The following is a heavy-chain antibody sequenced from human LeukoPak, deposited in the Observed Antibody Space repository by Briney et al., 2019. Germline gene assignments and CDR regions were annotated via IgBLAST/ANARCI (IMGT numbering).Heavy chain of an antibody. CDR3: AKEGGVYSTPYYMDV. Sequence: GGSLRLSCVASGFTFSSYGMNWVRQAPGKGLEWVSSIGTSGSYIYYTDSVKGRFTISRDNAKNSLYLQMNSLRAEDTAVYYCAKEGGVYSTPYYMDVWGKGTTVTVSS. J-gene: IGHJ6*03. V-gene: IGHV3-21*01. D-gene: IGHD1-26*01. CDR2: IGTSGSYI. CDR1: GFTFSSYG.